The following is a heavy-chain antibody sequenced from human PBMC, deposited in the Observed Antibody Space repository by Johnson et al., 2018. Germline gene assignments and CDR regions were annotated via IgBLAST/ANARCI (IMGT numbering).Heavy chain of an antibody. CDR1: GFTFSRYT. CDR2: ISSNSAYI. D-gene: IGHD5-24*01. CDR3: ARDGEEMATITRYFQH. J-gene: IGHJ1*01. Sequence: VQLVESGGGLVKPGGSLRLSCAASGFTFSRYTLNWVRQAPGKGLEWVSSISSNSAYIYYADSVKGRFTISRDNAKNSLYLQMNSLRAEDTAVYYWARDGEEMATITRYFQHWGQGTLVTVSS. V-gene: IGHV3-21*01.